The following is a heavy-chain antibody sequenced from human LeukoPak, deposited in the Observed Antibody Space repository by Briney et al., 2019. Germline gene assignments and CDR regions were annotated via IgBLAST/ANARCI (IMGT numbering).Heavy chain of an antibody. Sequence: PSETLSLTCTVSGGSISSSSYYWGWIRQPPGKGLEWIGSIYYSGSTYYNPSLKSRVTISVDTSKNQFSLKLSSVTAADTAVYYCARQDTAMVTAYWGQGTLVTVSS. CDR1: GGSISSSSYY. CDR3: ARQDTAMVTAY. D-gene: IGHD5-18*01. J-gene: IGHJ4*02. CDR2: IYYSGST. V-gene: IGHV4-39*01.